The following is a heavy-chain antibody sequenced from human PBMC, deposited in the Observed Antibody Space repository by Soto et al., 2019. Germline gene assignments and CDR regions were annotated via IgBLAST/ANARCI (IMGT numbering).Heavy chain of an antibody. CDR1: GKTFTSIG. CDR2: IRAYNGNT. J-gene: IGHJ6*02. V-gene: IGHV1-18*01. CDR3: ARDLPTMDV. Sequence: QVQLVQPGAEGRKPGAPGKASSRASGKTFTSIGTSWVRQAPGQGLEWMGWIRAYNGNTNYAQKLQGRVTMTTDTSTSTAYMELRSLRSDDTAVYYCARDLPTMDVWGQGTTVTVSS.